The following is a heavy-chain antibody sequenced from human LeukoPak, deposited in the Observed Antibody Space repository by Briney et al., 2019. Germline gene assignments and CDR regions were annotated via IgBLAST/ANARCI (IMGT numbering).Heavy chain of an antibody. Sequence: SVKVSCKASGGTFSSYAISWVRQAPGQGLEWMGGIIPIFGTANYAQKFQGRVTITTDEFTSTAYMELSSLRSDDTAVYYCAREGNNWFDPWGQGTLVTVSS. CDR1: GGTFSSYA. CDR3: AREGNNWFDP. J-gene: IGHJ5*02. V-gene: IGHV1-69*05. CDR2: IIPIFGTA.